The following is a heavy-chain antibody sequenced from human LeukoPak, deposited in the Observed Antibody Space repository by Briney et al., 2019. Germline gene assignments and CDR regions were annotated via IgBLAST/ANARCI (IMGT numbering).Heavy chain of an antibody. CDR3: ARESADLEWLTYRHNWFDP. Sequence: PSETLSLTCAVYGGSFSGYYWSWIRQHPGKGLEWIGYIYYSGSTYYNPSLKSRVTISVDTSKNQFSLKLSSVTAADTAVYYCARESADLEWLTYRHNWFDPWGQGTLVTVSS. CDR1: GGSFSGYY. D-gene: IGHD3-3*01. CDR2: IYYSGST. J-gene: IGHJ5*02. V-gene: IGHV4-31*11.